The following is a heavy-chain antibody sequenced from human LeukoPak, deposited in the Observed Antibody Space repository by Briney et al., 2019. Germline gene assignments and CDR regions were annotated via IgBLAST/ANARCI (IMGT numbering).Heavy chain of an antibody. V-gene: IGHV4-4*07. Sequence: PSETLSLTRTVSGGSISSSYWSWIRQPAGKGLEWFGRIYTGGSTNYNPSRKRRVTMSVDTSKNQLSLKLSSVTAADTAVYYCARDSGNYYYYYMDVWGKGTTVTVSS. CDR3: ARDSGNYYYYYMDV. CDR1: GGSISSSY. J-gene: IGHJ6*03. CDR2: IYTGGST. D-gene: IGHD1-26*01.